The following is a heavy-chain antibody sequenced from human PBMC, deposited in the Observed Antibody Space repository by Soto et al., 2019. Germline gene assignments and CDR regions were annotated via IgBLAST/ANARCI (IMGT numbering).Heavy chain of an antibody. D-gene: IGHD3-22*01. CDR1: GSTFTRYN. V-gene: IGHV1-3*01. Sequence: AASVKVSCKTPGSTFTRYNIHWVRQAPGQRLEWMGWINVGNGNTRYSQKLQGRLTLTRDTPGNTAYLELNSLISEDTAVYFCATPQDYDGCLDSWGQGTLVTVSS. J-gene: IGHJ4*02. CDR3: ATPQDYDGCLDS. CDR2: INVGNGNT.